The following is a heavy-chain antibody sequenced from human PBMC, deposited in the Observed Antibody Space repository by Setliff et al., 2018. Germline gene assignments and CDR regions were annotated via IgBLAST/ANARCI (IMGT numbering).Heavy chain of an antibody. D-gene: IGHD3-22*01. Sequence: SETLSLTCTVSGFSISSGYYWGWIRQPPGKGLEWIVNIHHSGKAYYNPSLKSRVTTSVDTSKNHVSLKLSSVTAADTAVYYCARAHTWSLPNDNSGYPGWFDPWGQGTLVTVSS. V-gene: IGHV4-38-2*02. CDR3: ARAHTWSLPNDNSGYPGWFDP. CDR2: IHHSGKA. CDR1: GFSISSGYY. J-gene: IGHJ5*02.